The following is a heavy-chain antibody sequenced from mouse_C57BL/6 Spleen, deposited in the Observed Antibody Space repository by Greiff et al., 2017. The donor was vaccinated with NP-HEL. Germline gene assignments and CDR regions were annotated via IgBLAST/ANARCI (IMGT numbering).Heavy chain of an antibody. V-gene: IGHV1-82*01. J-gene: IGHJ2*01. CDR1: GYAFSSSW. D-gene: IGHD2-3*01. CDR2: LYPGDGDT. Sequence: QVQLQQSGPELVKPGASVKISCKASGYAFSSSWMNWVKQRPGKGLEWIGRLYPGDGDTNYNGKFKGKATLTADKSSSTAYMQLSSLTSEDSAVYFCAREPNDGYYGYWGQGTTLTVSS. CDR3: AREPNDGYYGY.